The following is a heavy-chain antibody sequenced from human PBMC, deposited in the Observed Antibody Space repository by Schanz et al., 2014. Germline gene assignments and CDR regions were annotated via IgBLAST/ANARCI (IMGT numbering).Heavy chain of an antibody. V-gene: IGHV1-2*02. Sequence: QVQLVQSGGEVKTPGASVKVSCKASGYTFTGYYMHWVRQAPGQGLEWMGWINPNSGGTDYAQKFQGRVTMTSDTSISTAYMVLSRLRSDDTATYYCARVDASDWDWGQGTLVIVSS. CDR2: INPNSGGT. J-gene: IGHJ4*02. CDR1: GYTFTGYY. D-gene: IGHD6-19*01. CDR3: ARVDASDWD.